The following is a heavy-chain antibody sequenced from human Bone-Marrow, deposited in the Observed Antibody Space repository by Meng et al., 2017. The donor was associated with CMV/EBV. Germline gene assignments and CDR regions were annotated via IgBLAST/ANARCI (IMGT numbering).Heavy chain of an antibody. J-gene: IGHJ6*02. CDR3: ARDRTQDRSGDYYYYGMDV. Sequence: ASVKVSCKASGYTFTSFNINRVRQAIGQGLEWVGWMNPNSGNTGYVQKFQGRVTMTRKTSISAAYMEVSSLRSEDTAVYYCARDRTQDRSGDYYYYGMDVWGQGTTVTASS. CDR2: MNPNSGNT. V-gene: IGHV1-8*01. D-gene: IGHD3-16*02. CDR1: GYTFTSFN.